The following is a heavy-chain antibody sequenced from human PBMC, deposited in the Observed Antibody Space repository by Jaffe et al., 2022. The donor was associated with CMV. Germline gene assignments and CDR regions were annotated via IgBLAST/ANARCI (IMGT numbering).Heavy chain of an antibody. D-gene: IGHD6-13*01. Sequence: EVQLVESGGGLVQPGESLRLSCAVSGFTFSDHYMDWVRQAPGKGLEWVGRIRNKANGYTTEYAASVKGRFIISRDDSRDSLYLQMNSLKTEDTAVYFCSRGSYTSSFLSPDWFDPWGQGTLVTVSS. V-gene: IGHV3-72*01. CDR3: SRGSYTSSFLSPDWFDP. CDR2: IRNKANGYTT. J-gene: IGHJ5*02. CDR1: GFTFSDHY.